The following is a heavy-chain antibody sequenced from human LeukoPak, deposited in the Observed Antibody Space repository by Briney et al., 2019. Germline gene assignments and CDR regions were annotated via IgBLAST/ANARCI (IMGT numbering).Heavy chain of an antibody. D-gene: IGHD1-1*01. J-gene: IGHJ6*03. CDR1: GYTFTSYG. CDR2: IIPIFGTA. V-gene: IGHV1-69*06. CDR3: ARTTTGTTYSYYMDV. Sequence: GASVKVSCKASGYTFTSYGISWVRQAPGQGLEWMGGIIPIFGTANYAQKFQGRVTITADKSTSTAYMELSSLRSEDTAVYYCARTTTGTTYSYYMDVWGKGTTVTVSS.